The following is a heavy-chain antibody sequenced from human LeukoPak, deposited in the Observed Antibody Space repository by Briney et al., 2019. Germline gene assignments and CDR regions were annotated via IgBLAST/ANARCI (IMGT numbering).Heavy chain of an antibody. CDR2: INPNSGGT. Sequence: ASVKVSCKASGYTFTGYYMHWVRQAPGQGLEWMGWINPNSGGTNYAQKFQGRVTMTRDTSISTSYMELSRLRSDDTAVYYCARVMYSSGWPFDYWGQGTLVTVSS. J-gene: IGHJ4*02. CDR1: GYTFTGYY. CDR3: ARVMYSSGWPFDY. V-gene: IGHV1-2*02. D-gene: IGHD6-19*01.